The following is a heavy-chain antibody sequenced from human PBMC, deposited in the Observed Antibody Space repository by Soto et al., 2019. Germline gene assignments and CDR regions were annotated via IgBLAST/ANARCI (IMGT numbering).Heavy chain of an antibody. D-gene: IGHD3-10*01. Sequence: PSETLSLTCAVSGGCISSSNWWSWVRQPPGKGLEWIGEIYHSGSTNYNPSLKSRVTISVDKSKNQFSLKLSSVTAADTAVYYCATLYGSGSYGPDYWGQGTLVTVSS. J-gene: IGHJ4*02. CDR2: IYHSGST. CDR3: ATLYGSGSYGPDY. CDR1: GGCISSSNW. V-gene: IGHV4-4*02.